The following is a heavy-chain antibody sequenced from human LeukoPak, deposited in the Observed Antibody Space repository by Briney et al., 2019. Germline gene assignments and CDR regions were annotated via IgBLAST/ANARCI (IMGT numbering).Heavy chain of an antibody. CDR1: GFTFSTYS. CDR3: ARRDVTIFGVADDS. V-gene: IGHV3-48*01. J-gene: IGHJ4*02. CDR2: ISSSSSTI. Sequence: PGGSLRLFCAASGFTFSTYSMNWVRQAPGKGLEWVSYISSSSSTIYYADSVKGRFTISRDNAKNSLYLQMNSLRAEDTAVYYCARRDVTIFGVADDSWGQGTLVTVSS. D-gene: IGHD3-3*01.